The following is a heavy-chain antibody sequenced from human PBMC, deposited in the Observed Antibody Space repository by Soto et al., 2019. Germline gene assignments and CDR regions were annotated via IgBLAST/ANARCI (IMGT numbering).Heavy chain of an antibody. CDR3: ARVGFGGIAALTSTYYYGMDV. CDR1: GFTFSSYA. Sequence: GGSLRLSCAASGFTFSSYAMHWVRQAPGKGLEWVAVISYDGSNKYYADSVKGRFTISRDNSKNTLYLQMNSLRAEDTAVYYCARVGFGGIAALTSTYYYGMDVWGQGTTVTVSS. CDR2: ISYDGSNK. J-gene: IGHJ6*02. D-gene: IGHD6-13*01. V-gene: IGHV3-30-3*01.